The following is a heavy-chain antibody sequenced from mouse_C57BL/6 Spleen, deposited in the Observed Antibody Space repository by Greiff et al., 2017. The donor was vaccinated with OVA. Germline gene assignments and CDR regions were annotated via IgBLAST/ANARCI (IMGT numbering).Heavy chain of an antibody. D-gene: IGHD2-2*01. CDR2: IDPETGGT. J-gene: IGHJ4*01. Sequence: VKLMESGAELVRPGASVTLSCKASGYTFTDYEMHWVKQTPVHGLEWIGAIDPETGGTAYNQKFKGKAILTADKSSSTAYMELRSLTSEDSAVYYCTGGYYGYEGYYAMDYWGQGTSVTVSS. V-gene: IGHV1-15*01. CDR1: GYTFTDYE. CDR3: TGGYYGYEGYYAMDY.